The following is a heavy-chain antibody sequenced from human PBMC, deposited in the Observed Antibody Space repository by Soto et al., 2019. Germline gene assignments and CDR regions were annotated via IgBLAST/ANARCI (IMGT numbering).Heavy chain of an antibody. CDR1: GFTFSSYA. CDR2: ISGRGGST. D-gene: IGHD1-26*01. V-gene: IGHV3-23*01. J-gene: IGHJ4*02. CDR3: AKSGYSGSYSGFDY. Sequence: EVQLLESGGGWVQPGGSLRLSCAASGFTFSSYAMSWVLQAPGKGLEWVSAISGRGGSTYYADSVKGRFTISRDNSKNTLYLQMNSLRAEDTAVYYCAKSGYSGSYSGFDYWGQGTLVTVSS.